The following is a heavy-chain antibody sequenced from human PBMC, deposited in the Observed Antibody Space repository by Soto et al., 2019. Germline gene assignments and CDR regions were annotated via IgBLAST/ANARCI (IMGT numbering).Heavy chain of an antibody. J-gene: IGHJ5*02. D-gene: IGHD6-19*01. Sequence: GGSLRLSCTASGFTFTSYGMGWVRQAPGKGLQWVSTIRGDGGQTHYTDSVKGRFSISRDNSKNTVYLQMDSLRAEDTAIYYCAKNRNTGVAGTSCWFDPWGQGTLVTVSS. V-gene: IGHV3-23*01. CDR3: AKNRNTGVAGTSCWFDP. CDR1: GFTFTSYG. CDR2: IRGDGGQT.